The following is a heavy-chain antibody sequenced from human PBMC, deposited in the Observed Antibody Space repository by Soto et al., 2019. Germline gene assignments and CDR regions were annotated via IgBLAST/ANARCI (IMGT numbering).Heavy chain of an antibody. CDR1: GFTFSSYA. V-gene: IGHV3-30-3*01. Sequence: QVQLVESGGGVVQPGRSLRLSCAASGFTFSSYAMHWVRQAPGKGLEWVAVISYDGSNKYYADSVKGRFTISRDNSKNTLYLQMNRLRAEETAVYYCARDLGRKYCSGGSCYSGSYYYYGMDVWGQGTTVTVSS. CDR2: ISYDGSNK. D-gene: IGHD2-15*01. CDR3: ARDLGRKYCSGGSCYSGSYYYYGMDV. J-gene: IGHJ6*02.